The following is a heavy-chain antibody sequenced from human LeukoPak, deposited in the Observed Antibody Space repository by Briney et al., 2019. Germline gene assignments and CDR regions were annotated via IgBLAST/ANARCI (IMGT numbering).Heavy chain of an antibody. V-gene: IGHV4-34*01. J-gene: IGHJ4*02. D-gene: IGHD3-22*01. CDR1: GGSFSGYY. CDR3: ARDYDSRLSH. CDR2: INHSGST. Sequence: SETLSLTCAVYGGSFSGYYWSWIRQPPGKGLEWIGEINHSGSTNYNPSLKSRVTISVDTSKNQFSLKLSSVTAADTAVYYCARDYDSRLSHWGQGTLVTVSS.